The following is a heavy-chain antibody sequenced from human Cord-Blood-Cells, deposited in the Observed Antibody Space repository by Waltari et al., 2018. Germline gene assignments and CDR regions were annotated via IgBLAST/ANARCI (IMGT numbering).Heavy chain of an antibody. CDR3: ARSTNY. CDR1: GGSITSSSYY. J-gene: IGHJ4*02. V-gene: IGHV4-39*01. CDR2: IYSSGRT. Sequence: QLQLQESGPGLVKPSETLSLTCTLSGGSITSSSYYWGWIRQPPGKGLEWIGSIYSSGRTYYHPSLKRRVTISVDTSKNQFSLKLRSVTAADTAVYYCARSTNYWGQGTLVTVSS.